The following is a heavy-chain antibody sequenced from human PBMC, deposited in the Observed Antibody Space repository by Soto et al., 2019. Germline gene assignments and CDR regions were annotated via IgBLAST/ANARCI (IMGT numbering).Heavy chain of an antibody. CDR2: IWYDGSNK. D-gene: IGHD5-18*01. V-gene: IGHV3-33*01. Sequence: GGSLRLSCAASGFTFSSYGMHWVRQAPGKGLEWVAVIWYDGSNKYYADSVKGRFTISRDNSKNTLYLQMNSLRAEDTAVYYCARDPQRGYSSGSGYFDYWGQGTPVTVSS. J-gene: IGHJ4*02. CDR1: GFTFSSYG. CDR3: ARDPQRGYSSGSGYFDY.